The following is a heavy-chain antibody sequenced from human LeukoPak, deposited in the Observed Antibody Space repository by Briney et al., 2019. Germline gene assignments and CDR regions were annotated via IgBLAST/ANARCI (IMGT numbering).Heavy chain of an antibody. J-gene: IGHJ6*03. Sequence: PSETLSLTCAVYGESFSGYYWGWIRQPPGKGLEWIGEIYHTGSTKYNPSLKSRVTISVDTSKNQFSLKLSSVTAADTAVYYCARVCPTVTRYYYYYYYMDVWGKGTTVTVSS. CDR1: GESFSGYY. CDR3: ARVCPTVTRYYYYYYYMDV. D-gene: IGHD4-17*01. V-gene: IGHV4-34*01. CDR2: IYHTGST.